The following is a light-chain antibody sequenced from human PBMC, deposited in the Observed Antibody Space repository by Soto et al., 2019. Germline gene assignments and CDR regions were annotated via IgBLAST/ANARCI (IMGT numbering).Light chain of an antibody. J-gene: IGKJ1*01. CDR2: DAS. CDR1: QSISSN. CDR3: QQYNNWPET. V-gene: IGKV3-15*01. Sequence: EIVMTQSPATLSVSPGERATLSCRASQSISSNLAWYQQKVGQAPRLLIYDASTRATDIPGRFSGSGSETEFPLTISSLQSEDFAVYYCQQYNNWPETFGQGTKVEIK.